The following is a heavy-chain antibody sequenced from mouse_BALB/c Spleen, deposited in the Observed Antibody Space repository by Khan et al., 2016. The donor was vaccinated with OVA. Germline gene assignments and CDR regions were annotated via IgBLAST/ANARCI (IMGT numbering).Heavy chain of an antibody. D-gene: IGHD3-1*01. CDR1: GYIFTNYV. V-gene: IGHV1S136*01. CDR2: IHPSNGGT. Sequence: EVELVESGPELVKPGASVKMSCKASGYIFTNYVLHWVKQQSGQGLEWIGNIHPSNGGTKYNEKFKGKATLASDKSSITAYMELSSLTSEDSAVYYCARGNGQSYYFDYGGQGTTLTLSS. J-gene: IGHJ2*01. CDR3: ARGNGQSYYFDY.